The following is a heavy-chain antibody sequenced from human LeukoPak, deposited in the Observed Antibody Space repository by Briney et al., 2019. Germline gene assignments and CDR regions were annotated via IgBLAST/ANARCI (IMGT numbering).Heavy chain of an antibody. Sequence: SETLSLTCAVYGGSFSGYYWSWIRQPPGKGLEWIGEINHSGSTNYNPSLKSRVTISVDTSKNQSSLKLSSVTAADTAVYYCARGRTTYYYDSSAVLRVGHYMDVWGKGTTVTVSS. CDR1: GGSFSGYY. J-gene: IGHJ6*03. V-gene: IGHV4-34*01. CDR3: ARGRTTYYYDSSAVLRVGHYMDV. CDR2: INHSGST. D-gene: IGHD3-22*01.